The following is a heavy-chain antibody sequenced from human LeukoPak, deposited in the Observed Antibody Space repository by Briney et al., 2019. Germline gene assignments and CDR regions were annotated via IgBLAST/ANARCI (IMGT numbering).Heavy chain of an antibody. CDR2: INPNSGGT. CDR3: AREDVGLRAFDI. D-gene: IGHD2-15*01. J-gene: IGHJ3*02. Sequence: GASVKVSCKASGYTFTGYYMHWVRQAPGQGLEWMGWINPNSGGTNYAQKFQGRVTMTRDTSIRTAYMELSRLRSDDTAVYYCAREDVGLRAFDIWGQGTMVTVSS. V-gene: IGHV1-2*02. CDR1: GYTFTGYY.